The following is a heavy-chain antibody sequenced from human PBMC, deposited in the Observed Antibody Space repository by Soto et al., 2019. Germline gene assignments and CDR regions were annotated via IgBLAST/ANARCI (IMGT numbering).Heavy chain of an antibody. CDR2: IYYSGST. D-gene: IGHD3-22*01. V-gene: IGHV4-59*01. CDR3: ARQQYYYDSRSYYFDY. Sequence: SETLSLTCTVSGGSISSYYWSWIRQPPGKGLEWIGYIYYSGSTNYNPSLKSRVTISVDTSKNQFSLNLSSVTAADTAVYYCARQQYYYDSRSYYFDYWGQGTLVTV. J-gene: IGHJ4*02. CDR1: GGSISSYY.